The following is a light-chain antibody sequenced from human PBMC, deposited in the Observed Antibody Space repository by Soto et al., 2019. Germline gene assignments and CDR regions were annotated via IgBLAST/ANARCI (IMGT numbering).Light chain of an antibody. CDR2: DVS. J-gene: IGLJ1*01. Sequence: QSALTQPASVSGSPGQSITISCTGTNSDVGGYNYVSWYQQHPGKAPKFMIYDVSSRHSGVSDRFSGSKSGNTASLTISGLQAEDEADYYCSSYTTSNTRQIVFGTGTKLTVL. CDR1: NSDVGGYNY. CDR3: SSYTTSNTRQIV. V-gene: IGLV2-14*01.